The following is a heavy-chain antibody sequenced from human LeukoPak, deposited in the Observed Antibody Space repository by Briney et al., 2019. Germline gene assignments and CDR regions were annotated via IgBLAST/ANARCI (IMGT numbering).Heavy chain of an antibody. Sequence: GGSLRLSCAASGFTFSSYAMSWVRQAPGKGLEWVSAISGSGGSTYYADSVKGRFTISRDNAKNSLFLQMNSLRPEDTAVYYCAREPGAIDLWGQGPVVSVSS. V-gene: IGHV3-23*01. CDR3: AREPGAIDL. J-gene: IGHJ3*01. CDR1: GFTFSSYA. CDR2: ISGSGGST.